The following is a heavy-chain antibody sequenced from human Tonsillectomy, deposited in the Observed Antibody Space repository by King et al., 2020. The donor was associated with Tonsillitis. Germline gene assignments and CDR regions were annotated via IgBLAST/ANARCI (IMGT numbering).Heavy chain of an antibody. J-gene: IGHJ1*01. CDR1: GYTFTSYG. Sequence: QLVQSGAEVKKPGASVKVSCKASGYTFTSYGISWVRQAPGQGLEWMGWISSYNGNTNYARKVQGRVTMTTDTSTNTAYMELRSLRSDDTAVYYCARDDRYYLDSSDRYFHHWGQGTLVTVSS. D-gene: IGHD3-22*01. V-gene: IGHV1-18*01. CDR3: ARDDRYYLDSSDRYFHH. CDR2: ISSYNGNT.